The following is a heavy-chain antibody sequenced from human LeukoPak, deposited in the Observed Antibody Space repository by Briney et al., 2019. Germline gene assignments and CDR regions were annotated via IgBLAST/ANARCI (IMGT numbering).Heavy chain of an antibody. D-gene: IGHD6-13*01. Sequence: PSETLSLTCAVYGGSFSGYYWSWVRQPPGKGLEWVGEINHSGSNNYNPSLKSRVTISVDTSKNQFSLKLSSVTAADTAVYYCARAFSSWSNTAIDYWGQGTLVTVSS. CDR3: ARAFSSWSNTAIDY. CDR1: GGSFSGYY. CDR2: INHSGSN. J-gene: IGHJ4*02. V-gene: IGHV4-34*01.